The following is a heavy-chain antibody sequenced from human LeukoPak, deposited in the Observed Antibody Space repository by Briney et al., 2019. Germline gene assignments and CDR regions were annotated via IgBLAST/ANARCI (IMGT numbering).Heavy chain of an antibody. D-gene: IGHD4-17*01. CDR2: IYHSWST. V-gene: IGHV4-38-2*02. Sequence: SEALLLSCSVYVYSLSSGYCWGWIWQRPGMGREWIGSIYHSWSTYYNPSLKRRVTISVDTSKNQYSLKLSSVTAADTAVYYCARGPDYAYYYYMDVWGKGTAVTVSS. CDR3: ARGPDYAYYYYMDV. CDR1: VYSLSSGYC. J-gene: IGHJ6*03.